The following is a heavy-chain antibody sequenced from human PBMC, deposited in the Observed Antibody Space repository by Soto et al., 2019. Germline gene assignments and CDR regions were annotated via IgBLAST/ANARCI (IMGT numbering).Heavy chain of an antibody. V-gene: IGHV3-48*04. CDR1: GFIFSTYS. Sequence: GGSLRLSCAASGFIFSTYSMNWVRQAPGKGLEWVSYISTSTSTIYYADSVKGRFTISRDSAKRSLYLQMMSLTAEDTAIYYCVRGGGGGLFDPWGQGTMVTVSS. CDR2: ISTSTSTI. CDR3: VRGGGGGLFDP. D-gene: IGHD2-15*01. J-gene: IGHJ5*02.